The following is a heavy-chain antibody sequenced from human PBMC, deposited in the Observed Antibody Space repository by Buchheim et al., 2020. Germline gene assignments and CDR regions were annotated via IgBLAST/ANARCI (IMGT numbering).Heavy chain of an antibody. J-gene: IGHJ6*02. Sequence: VQLLESGGGLVQPGGSLRLSCAASGFTFSSYGMHWVRQAPGKGLEWVAVISYDGSNKYYADSVKGRFTISRDNSKNTLYLQMNSLRAEDTAVYYCAKTITIFGVVTLHYYYYGMDVWGQGTT. V-gene: IGHV3-30*18. D-gene: IGHD3-3*01. CDR2: ISYDGSNK. CDR3: AKTITIFGVVTLHYYYYGMDV. CDR1: GFTFSSYG.